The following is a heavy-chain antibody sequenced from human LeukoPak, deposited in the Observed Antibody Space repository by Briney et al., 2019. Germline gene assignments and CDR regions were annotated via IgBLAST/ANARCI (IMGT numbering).Heavy chain of an antibody. CDR2: ISSGGST. V-gene: IGHV4-39*01. D-gene: IGHD3-9*01. CDR3: ASQDYDILTGYSPGSAFDI. CDR1: GGSISSSGYY. J-gene: IGHJ3*02. Sequence: SETLSLTCTVSGGSISSSGYYWGWIRQPPGKGLEWIGSISSGGSTHYIPSLKSRVTISVDTPKNQFSLKLSSVTAADTAVYYCASQDYDILTGYSPGSAFDIWGQGTMVTVSS.